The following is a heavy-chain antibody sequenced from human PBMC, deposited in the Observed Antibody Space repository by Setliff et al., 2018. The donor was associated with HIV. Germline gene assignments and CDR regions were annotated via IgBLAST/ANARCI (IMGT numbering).Heavy chain of an antibody. V-gene: IGHV4-31*03. Sequence: NPSETLSLTCTVSGGSISSGNYYWNWIRQHPGKGLEWIGYIYYSGSTYYNLSLKSRVTMSVDTSKNQFSLNLSSVTAADTAVYYCARVALGKLYYFDYWGQGTLVTVS. J-gene: IGHJ4*02. CDR1: GGSISSGNYY. D-gene: IGHD7-27*01. CDR3: ARVALGKLYYFDY. CDR2: IYYSGST.